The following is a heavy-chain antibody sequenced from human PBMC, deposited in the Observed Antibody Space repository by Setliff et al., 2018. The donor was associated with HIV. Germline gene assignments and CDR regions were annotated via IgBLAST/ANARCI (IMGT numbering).Heavy chain of an antibody. Sequence: ETLSLTCSVSGGSISNHYWSWIRQPPGKGLEWVSAIYSDGSTYHADSVKGRFTLSRDNSKNTLYLQMNSLTPEDTALYYCARDQIYYDSRYYYYMDVWGKGTTVTVSS. CDR1: GGSISNHY. CDR3: ARDQIYYDSRYYYYMDV. CDR2: IYSDGST. J-gene: IGHJ6*03. D-gene: IGHD3-22*01. V-gene: IGHV3-53*05.